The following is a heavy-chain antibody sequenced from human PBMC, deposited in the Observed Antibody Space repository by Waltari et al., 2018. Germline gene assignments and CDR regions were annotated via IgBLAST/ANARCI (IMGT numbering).Heavy chain of an antibody. V-gene: IGHV1-2*06. CDR2: INPNSGGT. J-gene: IGHJ4*02. Sequence: QVQLVQSGAEVKKPGASVKVSCKASGYTFTGYYMHWVRQAPGQGLEWRGRINPNSGGTNYAQKCQGRVTMTRDTSISTAYMELSRLRSDDTAVYYCARDGGNIRVQGVKGFGYWGQGTLVTVSS. CDR1: GYTFTGYY. CDR3: ARDGGNIRVQGVKGFGY. D-gene: IGHD3-10*01.